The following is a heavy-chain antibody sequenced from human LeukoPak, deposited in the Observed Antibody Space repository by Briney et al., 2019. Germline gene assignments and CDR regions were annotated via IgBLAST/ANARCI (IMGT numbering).Heavy chain of an antibody. CDR2: IIPFFGTL. J-gene: IGHJ4*02. CDR3: AGGKLFDFWSGYYPMDDS. Sequence: GASVKVSCKASGGTFGNYAISWVRQAPGQGLEWMGGIIPFFGTLNYAQKFQGRVTITADESTSTVYMELSSLKSEDTAVYYCAGGKLFDFWSGYYPMDDSWGQGTLVTVSS. CDR1: GGTFGNYA. D-gene: IGHD3-3*01. V-gene: IGHV1-69*13.